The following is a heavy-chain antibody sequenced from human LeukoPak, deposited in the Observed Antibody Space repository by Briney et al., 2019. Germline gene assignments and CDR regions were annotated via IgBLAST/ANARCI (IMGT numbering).Heavy chain of an antibody. Sequence: GGSLRLSCAASGYIVSSNHMNWVRQAPGKGLEWVSSIYAPGDTHYADSVKGRFTISRDHSKNTLYLQMNDLRVEETAVYYCASGEQHLILVYWGQGPVVTVSS. CDR1: GYIVSSNH. D-gene: IGHD2-21*01. CDR2: IYAPGDT. J-gene: IGHJ4*02. V-gene: IGHV3-66*01. CDR3: ASGEQHLILVY.